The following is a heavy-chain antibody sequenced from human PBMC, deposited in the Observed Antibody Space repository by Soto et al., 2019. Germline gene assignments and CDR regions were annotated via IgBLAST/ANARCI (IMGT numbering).Heavy chain of an antibody. D-gene: IGHD3-22*01. V-gene: IGHV3-21*01. CDR1: GFTFNRYS. Sequence: PGGSLRLSCAASGFTFNRYSMNWVRQAPGKGLEWVSSVTSSSSSMLYADSVKGRFTISRGDAKDSLFLQMNSLRADDTAVYYCAREADFASSGYVLDYWGQGTLVTVSS. J-gene: IGHJ4*02. CDR3: AREADFASSGYVLDY. CDR2: VTSSSSSM.